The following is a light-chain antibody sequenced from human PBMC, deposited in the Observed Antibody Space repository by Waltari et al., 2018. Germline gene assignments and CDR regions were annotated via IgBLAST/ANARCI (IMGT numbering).Light chain of an antibody. J-gene: IGKJ3*01. Sequence: GMGNELAWYQQKPWKAPSLLSYGTSSLQTVVPSRFSGSGSGTEFALTISSLQPEDFATSYCQQAKSFPIIFCTGAKVDIK. CDR3: QQAKSFPII. V-gene: IGKV1-12*01. CDR2: GTS. CDR1: GMGNE.